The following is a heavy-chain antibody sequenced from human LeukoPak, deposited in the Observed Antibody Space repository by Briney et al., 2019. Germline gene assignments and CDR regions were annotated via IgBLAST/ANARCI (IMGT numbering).Heavy chain of an antibody. V-gene: IGHV1-69*04. CDR3: ARRGYCSSTSCRLYYYYYGMDV. D-gene: IGHD2-2*01. Sequence: SVKVSCKASGGTFSSYAISWVRQAPGQGLEWMGRIIPILGIANYAQKLQGRVTMTTDTSTSTAYMELRSLRSDDTAVYYCARRGYCSSTSCRLYYYYYGMDVWGQGTTVTVSS. J-gene: IGHJ6*02. CDR2: IIPILGIA. CDR1: GGTFSSYA.